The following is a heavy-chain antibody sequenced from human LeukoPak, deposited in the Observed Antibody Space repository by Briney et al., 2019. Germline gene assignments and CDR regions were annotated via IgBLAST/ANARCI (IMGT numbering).Heavy chain of an antibody. D-gene: IGHD5-18*01. V-gene: IGHV1-69*06. Sequence: ASVKVSCKASGGTFSSYAISWVRQAPGQGLEWMGGIIPIFGTANYAQKFQGRVTITADKSTSTAYMELSSLRSEDTAVYYCVRGYSYATGALDIWGQGTMVTVSS. CDR3: VRGYSYATGALDI. J-gene: IGHJ3*02. CDR2: IIPIFGTA. CDR1: GGTFSSYA.